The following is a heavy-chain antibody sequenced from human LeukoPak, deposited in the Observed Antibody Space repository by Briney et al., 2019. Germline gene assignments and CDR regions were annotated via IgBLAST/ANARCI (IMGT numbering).Heavy chain of an antibody. D-gene: IGHD3-9*01. J-gene: IGHJ4*02. CDR3: ARLITTTIPVRLKKGSFDY. Sequence: GESLKISCKGSGYSFVTFWIGWVRQLPGKGLEWMGIIYPGGFDTIYTPSFQGQVTISADKSLSTAYLQWNSLKASDSAMYYCARLITTTIPVRLKKGSFDYWGQGTPVSVSS. CDR1: GYSFVTFW. V-gene: IGHV5-51*01. CDR2: IYPGGFDT.